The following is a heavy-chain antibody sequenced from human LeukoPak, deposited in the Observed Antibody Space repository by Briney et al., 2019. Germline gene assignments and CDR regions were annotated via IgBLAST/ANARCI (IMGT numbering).Heavy chain of an antibody. CDR3: AINWNFDY. CDR2: ISNSGAGT. Sequence: GGSLRLSCAASGFTFSTYAKSWARQAPGKGLEWVSTISNSGAGTYYADSVKGRFTISRDNSKNTLYLQMNSLRADDTAVYYCAINWNFDYWGQGTLVTVSS. D-gene: IGHD1-1*01. J-gene: IGHJ4*02. CDR1: GFTFSTYA. V-gene: IGHV3-23*01.